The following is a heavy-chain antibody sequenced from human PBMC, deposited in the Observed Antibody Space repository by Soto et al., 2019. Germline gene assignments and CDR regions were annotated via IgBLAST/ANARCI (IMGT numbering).Heavy chain of an antibody. J-gene: IGHJ3*02. CDR2: ISYDGSNK. CDR3: ANPSGYYFGLGSHDEASDM. V-gene: IGHV3-30*18. Sequence: PGGSLRLSCAASGFTFRTSAMHWVRQAPGKGLEWVAVISYDGSNKYYADSVKGRFTISRDNSKKTLYLQMNSLRAEDTAVYYCANPSGYYFGLGSHDEASDMWGQGTGVTVSS. D-gene: IGHD3-10*01. CDR1: GFTFRTSA.